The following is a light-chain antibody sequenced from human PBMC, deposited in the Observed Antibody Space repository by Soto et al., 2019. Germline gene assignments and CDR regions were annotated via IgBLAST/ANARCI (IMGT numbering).Light chain of an antibody. CDR2: EVS. V-gene: IGLV2-8*01. CDR1: SSDVGAYNY. Sequence: QSALTQPPSASGSPGQSVTISSTGTSSDVGAYNYVSWYQQLPGKAPKLIIYEVSKRPSGVPDRFSGSKSGNTASLTVSGLQAEDEADYYCTSYAGTYSFFYVFGTGTKVTVL. J-gene: IGLJ1*01. CDR3: TSYAGTYSFFYV.